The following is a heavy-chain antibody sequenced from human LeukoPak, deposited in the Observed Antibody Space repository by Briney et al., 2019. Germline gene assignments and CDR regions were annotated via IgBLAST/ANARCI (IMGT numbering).Heavy chain of an antibody. Sequence: GASVKVPCKASGYTFTSYGISWVRQAPGQGLEWMGWTSTYNGNTNYAQKLQGRVTMTTDTSTSTAYMELRSLRSDDTAVYYCARDIGGPETWFGPWGQGTLVTVSS. CDR1: GYTFTSYG. J-gene: IGHJ5*02. CDR3: ARDIGGPETWFGP. CDR2: TSTYNGNT. V-gene: IGHV1-18*01. D-gene: IGHD4-23*01.